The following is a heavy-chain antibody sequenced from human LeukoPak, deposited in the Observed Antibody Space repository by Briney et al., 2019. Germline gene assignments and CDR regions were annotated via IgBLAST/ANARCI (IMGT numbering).Heavy chain of an antibody. CDR3: AKPDSGWYRFDC. D-gene: IGHD6-19*01. J-gene: IGHJ4*02. V-gene: IGHV3-30*18. CDR1: GFTFSSYG. Sequence: TGGSLRLSCAASGFTFSSYGMHWVRQAPGKGLEWVAVISYDGSNKYYADSVKGRFTISRDNSKNTLYLQMNRLRAEDTALYYCAKPDSGWYRFDCWGQGTLVTVSS. CDR2: ISYDGSNK.